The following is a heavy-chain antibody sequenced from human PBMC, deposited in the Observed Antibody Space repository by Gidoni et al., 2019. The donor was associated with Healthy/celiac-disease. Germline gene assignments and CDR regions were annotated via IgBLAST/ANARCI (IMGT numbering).Heavy chain of an antibody. CDR3: AREDYGGKKGAAFDI. CDR2: IYYSGST. J-gene: IGHJ3*02. Sequence: QVQLQESGPGLVKPSETLSLTCTVPGGSISSYYWSWIRQPPGKGLEWIGYIYYSGSTNYNPSLKSRVTISVDTSKNQFSLKLSSVTAADTAVYYCAREDYGGKKGAAFDIWGQGTMVTVSS. CDR1: GGSISSYY. V-gene: IGHV4-59*01. D-gene: IGHD4-17*01.